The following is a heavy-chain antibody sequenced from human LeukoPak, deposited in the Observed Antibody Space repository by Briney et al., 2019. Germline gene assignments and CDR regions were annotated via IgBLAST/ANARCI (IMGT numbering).Heavy chain of an antibody. D-gene: IGHD1-1*01. CDR1: GYSFTNSW. CDR3: ARQAQLAYFDY. J-gene: IGHJ4*02. V-gene: IGHV5-51*01. Sequence: GESLQFSCKGPGYSFTNSWIGWVRQMPGKGKEWMGCIYPDNSDTRYSPSFQCQVTISADKSISNAYLQWSSRKATDTAIYFCARQAQLAYFDYWGQGRLVTVSS. CDR2: IYPDNSDT.